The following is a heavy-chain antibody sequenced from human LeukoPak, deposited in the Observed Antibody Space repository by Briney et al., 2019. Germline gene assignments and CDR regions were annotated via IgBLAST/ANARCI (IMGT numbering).Heavy chain of an antibody. CDR3: ARGQMGYGDYVIWSVGFDY. D-gene: IGHD4-17*01. V-gene: IGHV3-74*01. CDR1: GLTFSSYW. J-gene: IGHJ4*02. CDR2: INSDGSTT. Sequence: PGGSLRLSCAASGLTFSSYWMHWVRQAPGKGLVWVSRINSDGSTTTYADSVKGRFTISRDSAKNTLYLQMNSLRAEDTAVYYCARGQMGYGDYVIWSVGFDYWGQGTLVTVSS.